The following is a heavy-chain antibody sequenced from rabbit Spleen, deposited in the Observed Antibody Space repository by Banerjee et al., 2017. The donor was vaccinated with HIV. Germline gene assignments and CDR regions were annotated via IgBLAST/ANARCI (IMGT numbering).Heavy chain of an antibody. CDR2: IYAGSSGST. CDR1: GFSFSSNYY. J-gene: IGHJ4*01. CDR3: ARDLTGVIGWNFYL. D-gene: IGHD1-1*01. Sequence: QSLEESGGGLVQPEGSLTLTCTASGFSFSSNYYMCWVRQAPGKGLECIACIYAGSSGSTYYANWAKGRFTISRTSSTTVTLQMTSLTAADTATYFCARDLTGVIGWNFYLWGQGTLVTVS. V-gene: IGHV1S40*01.